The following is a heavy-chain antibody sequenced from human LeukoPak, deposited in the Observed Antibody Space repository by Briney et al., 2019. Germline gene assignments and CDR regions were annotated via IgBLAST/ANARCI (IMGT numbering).Heavy chain of an antibody. CDR3: ARAPRGYYYDSSGYYCYFDY. Sequence: SGGSLRLSCAASGFTFSSYWMHWVRQAPGKGLVWVSRINSDGSSTSYVDSVKGRFTISRDNAKNSLYLQMNSLRAEDTAVYYCARAPRGYYYDSSGYYCYFDYWGQGTLVTVSS. D-gene: IGHD3-22*01. J-gene: IGHJ4*02. CDR1: GFTFSSYW. CDR2: INSDGSST. V-gene: IGHV3-74*01.